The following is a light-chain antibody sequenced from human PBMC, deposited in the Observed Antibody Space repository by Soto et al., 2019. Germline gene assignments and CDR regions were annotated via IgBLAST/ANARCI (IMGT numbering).Light chain of an antibody. CDR2: DAS. J-gene: IGKJ1*01. V-gene: IGKV3-11*01. CDR3: QQRSNWPPWT. CDR1: QSVSSY. Sequence: EIVLTQSPATLSLSPGERATLSCRASQSVSSYLAWYQQKPGQAPRLLIYDASNRATGIPARFSVSGSGTDFTLTISSLEPEDFAVYYCQQRSNWPPWTFGQGTKWEIK.